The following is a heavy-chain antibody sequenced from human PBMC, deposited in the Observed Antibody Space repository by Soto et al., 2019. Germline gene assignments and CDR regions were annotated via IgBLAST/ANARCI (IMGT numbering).Heavy chain of an antibody. CDR2: INPNSGGT. Sequence: ASVKVSCKASGYTFTGYYMHWVRHAPGHGLEWMGWINPNSGGTNYAQKFQGRVTMTRDTSISTAYMELSRLRSDDTAVYYCARDWSGDFWNGMDVWGQGTTVTVSS. D-gene: IGHD3-3*01. J-gene: IGHJ6*02. CDR1: GYTFTGYY. CDR3: ARDWSGDFWNGMDV. V-gene: IGHV1-2*02.